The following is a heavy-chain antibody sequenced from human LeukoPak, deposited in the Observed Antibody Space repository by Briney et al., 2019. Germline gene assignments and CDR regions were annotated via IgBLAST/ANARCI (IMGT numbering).Heavy chain of an antibody. D-gene: IGHD6-25*01. J-gene: IGHJ4*02. V-gene: IGHV4-4*02. CDR3: AKKRNAAPYYFDC. Sequence: SETLSLTFAVSGGSISTNNWWSWVRQPPGKGLEWIGEIYHSGSTNYNPSLKSPVTISVDKSKNQFSLRLSSVTAADTAVYYCAKKRNAAPYYFDCWGQGTLVTVSS. CDR2: IYHSGST. CDR1: GGSISTNNW.